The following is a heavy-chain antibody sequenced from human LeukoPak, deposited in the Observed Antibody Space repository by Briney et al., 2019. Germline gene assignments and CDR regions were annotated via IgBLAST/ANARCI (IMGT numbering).Heavy chain of an antibody. CDR2: INPSGGST. V-gene: IGHV1-46*01. J-gene: IGHJ4*02. CDR3: ARAYDSSAYTYFDY. D-gene: IGHD3-22*01. CDR1: GYTFTNYH. Sequence: GASVKVSCKASGYTFTNYHMHWVRQAPGQGLQWMGIINPSGGSTSYAQKFQGRVTLTRDTSSSTVYMELSSLRSEDTAVYYCARAYDSSAYTYFDYWGQGTLVTVSS.